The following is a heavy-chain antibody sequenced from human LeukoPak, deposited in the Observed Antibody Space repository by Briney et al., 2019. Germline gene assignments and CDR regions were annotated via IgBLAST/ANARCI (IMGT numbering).Heavy chain of an antibody. V-gene: IGHV3-64*01. J-gene: IGHJ4*02. CDR3: ARELLTPLDY. CDR2: ISSNGGST. Sequence: GGSLRLSCAASGFTFSVSVMHWVRQAPGKGLEYVSVISSNGGSTSYANSVKGRFTISRDNSKNTLYLQMGSLRAEDMAVYYCARELLTPLDYWGQGTLVTVSS. D-gene: IGHD3-9*01. CDR1: GFTFSVSV.